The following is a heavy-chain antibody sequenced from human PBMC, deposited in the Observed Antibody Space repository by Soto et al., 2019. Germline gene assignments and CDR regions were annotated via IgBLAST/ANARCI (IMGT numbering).Heavy chain of an antibody. J-gene: IGHJ6*02. V-gene: IGHV3-23*01. CDR2: ISDSGEST. Sequence: PGGSLRLSCVGSGFMFNKYAMNWVRQAPGKGLEWVSIISDSGESTHYADSVKGRFAISRDNSKNTLVLGMNSLRAEDTAIYFCPTLTAYRHGFLRNALYVWRRRTTVTVSS. CDR1: GFMFNKYA. CDR3: PTLTAYRHGFLRNALYV. D-gene: IGHD5-18*01.